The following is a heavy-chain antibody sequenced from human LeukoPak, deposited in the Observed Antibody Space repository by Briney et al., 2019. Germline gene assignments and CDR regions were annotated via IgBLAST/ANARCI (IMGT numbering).Heavy chain of an antibody. J-gene: IGHJ4*02. V-gene: IGHV4-31*03. D-gene: IGHD3-22*01. Sequence: SETLSLTCTVSGASFNSDDQYWNWIRQSPGKGLEWIGSIHPSGMLCNNPSLESRVTMTRDTSKNQFSLNLNSVTAADTAVYFCSRGLDSRKLGYWGQGILVTVSS. CDR1: GASFNSDDQY. CDR2: IHPSGML. CDR3: SRGLDSRKLGY.